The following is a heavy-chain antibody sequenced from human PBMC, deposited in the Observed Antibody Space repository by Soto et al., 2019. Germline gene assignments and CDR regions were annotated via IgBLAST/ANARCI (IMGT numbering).Heavy chain of an antibody. CDR3: ARPGDGGLDY. V-gene: IGHV3-66*01. CDR2: IYRGGST. CDR1: GFTVSSIH. J-gene: IGHJ4*02. Sequence: GGSLRLSCAASGFTVSSIHMNWVRQAPGKGLEWVSVIYRGGSTFYADSVKGRFILSRDNSKNTLFLQMNNLRVEDTAVYYCARPGDGGLDYWGRGTLVTVSS. D-gene: IGHD3-10*01.